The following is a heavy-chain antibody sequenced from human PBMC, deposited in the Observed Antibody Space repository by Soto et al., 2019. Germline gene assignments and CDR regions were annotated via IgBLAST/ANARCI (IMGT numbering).Heavy chain of an antibody. J-gene: IGHJ4*02. V-gene: IGHV1-18*01. CDR2: ISANNGNT. CDR3: ARDGRYSGSYGGYYFDY. CDR1: GYTFTSYG. D-gene: IGHD1-26*01. Sequence: QVQLVQSGAEVKKPGASVKVSCKASGYTFTSYGISWVRQAPGQGLEWMGWISANNGNTNYAQKIQGRVTMTTDTSTSTAYRELRSLRSDDTAVYYCARDGRYSGSYGGYYFDYWGQGTLVTGSS.